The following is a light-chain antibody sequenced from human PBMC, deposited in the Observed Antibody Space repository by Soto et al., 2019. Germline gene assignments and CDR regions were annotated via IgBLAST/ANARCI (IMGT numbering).Light chain of an antibody. J-gene: IGKJ1*01. CDR2: GAS. V-gene: IGKV3-20*01. CDR1: QSVSSSY. Sequence: EIVLTQSPGTLSLSPGERATLSCRASQSVSSSYLAWYQQKPGQAPRLLIYGASIRATGIPDRFSGSGSGTDFTLTISRREPEEFAVYYCQQYGSSPPTFGHGTKVEIK. CDR3: QQYGSSPPT.